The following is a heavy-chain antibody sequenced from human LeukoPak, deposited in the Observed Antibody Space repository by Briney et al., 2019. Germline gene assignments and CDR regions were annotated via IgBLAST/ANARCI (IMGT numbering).Heavy chain of an antibody. V-gene: IGHV3-30*18. CDR2: ISYGGSNK. CDR3: AKTPPEYSSSWVIDY. J-gene: IGHJ4*02. Sequence: GGSLRLSCAASGFTFSSYGMHWVRQAPGQGLEWVAVISYGGSNKYYADSVKGRFTISRDNSKNTLYLQMNSLRAEDTAVYYCAKTPPEYSSSWVIDYWGQGTLVTVSS. D-gene: IGHD6-13*01. CDR1: GFTFSSYG.